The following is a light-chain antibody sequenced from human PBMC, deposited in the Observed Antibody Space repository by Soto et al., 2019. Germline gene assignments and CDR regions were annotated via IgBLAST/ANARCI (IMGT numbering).Light chain of an antibody. J-gene: IGLJ3*02. CDR2: YDS. CDR3: QVWDSSSAHPDWV. Sequence: SYELNQPPSVSVAPGKTATITCGGNNIGSESVHWYQQKPGQAPVLVIYYDSDRPSGIPERFSGSNSGNTATLTISRVEAGDEADYYCQVWDSSSAHPDWVFGGGTKVTVL. CDR1: NIGSES. V-gene: IGLV3-21*04.